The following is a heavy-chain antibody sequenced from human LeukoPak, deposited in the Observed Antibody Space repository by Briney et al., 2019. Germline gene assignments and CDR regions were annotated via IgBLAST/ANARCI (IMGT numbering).Heavy chain of an antibody. Sequence: GGSLRLSCAASGXTLSDHWMTWVRQAPGKGLEWVAYIKQDGSEKYYVDSVKGRFTISRDNSKNSLYLQMNSLRAEDTAVYYCARGGWYFDYWGQGTLVTVSS. J-gene: IGHJ4*02. V-gene: IGHV3-7*04. CDR2: IKQDGSEK. CDR3: ARGGWYFDY. D-gene: IGHD6-19*01. CDR1: GXTLSDHW.